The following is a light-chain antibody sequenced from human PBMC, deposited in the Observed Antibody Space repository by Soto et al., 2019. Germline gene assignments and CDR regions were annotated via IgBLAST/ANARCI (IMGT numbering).Light chain of an antibody. CDR3: HQYNHWPIFT. CDR1: QSVSSN. CDR2: GAS. J-gene: IGKJ3*01. V-gene: IGKV3-15*01. Sequence: EIVRTQSPATLSVSPGERATLSCRASQSVSSNLAWYQQKPGQAPRLRIYGASPSATGIPARLSGSVSVTEFTLTISSRQSKAFAVYCSHQYNHWPIFTFDPATQVDIK.